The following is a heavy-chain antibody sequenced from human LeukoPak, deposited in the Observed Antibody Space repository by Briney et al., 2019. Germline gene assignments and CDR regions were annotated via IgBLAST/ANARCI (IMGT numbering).Heavy chain of an antibody. Sequence: SETLSLTCTVSGGSISSGSYYWGWIRQPPGKGLEWIGSIYYSGSTYYNPSLKSRVTISVDTSKNQFSLKLSSVTAADTAVYYCARGLHPQTFTVTDWRGDAFDIWGQGTMVTVSS. V-gene: IGHV4-39*07. CDR3: ARGLHPQTFTVTDWRGDAFDI. D-gene: IGHD4-17*01. CDR2: IYYSGST. J-gene: IGHJ3*02. CDR1: GGSISSGSYY.